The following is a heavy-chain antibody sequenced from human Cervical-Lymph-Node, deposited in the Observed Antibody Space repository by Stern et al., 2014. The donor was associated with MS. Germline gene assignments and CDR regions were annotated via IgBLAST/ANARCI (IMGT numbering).Heavy chain of an antibody. V-gene: IGHV3-33*01. CDR3: ARTKLRFLEWDRAYGMDV. J-gene: IGHJ6*02. Sequence: QLVQSGGGVVQPGRSLRLSCAASGFTFSNYGMYWVRQAPGKGLEWVAVIWYDASKKYYADSVKGRFSISRDNSKKTLDLQMHSLRAEDTAVYYCARTKLRFLEWDRAYGMDVWGQGTTVTVSS. CDR1: GFTFSNYG. CDR2: IWYDASKK. D-gene: IGHD3-3*01.